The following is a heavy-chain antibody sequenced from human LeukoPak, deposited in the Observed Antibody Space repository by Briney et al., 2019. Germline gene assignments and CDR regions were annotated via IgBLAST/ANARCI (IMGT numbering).Heavy chain of an antibody. CDR1: GGSISSYY. Sequence: PSETLSLTCTVSGGSISSYYWSWIRQPAGKGLEWIGRIYTSGSTNYNPSLKSRVTMSVDTSKNQFSLKLSSVTAADTAVYYCARESIFTSSLYYYSYMDVWGKGTTVTVSS. V-gene: IGHV4-4*07. CDR2: IYTSGST. D-gene: IGHD2-2*01. CDR3: ARESIFTSSLYYYSYMDV. J-gene: IGHJ6*03.